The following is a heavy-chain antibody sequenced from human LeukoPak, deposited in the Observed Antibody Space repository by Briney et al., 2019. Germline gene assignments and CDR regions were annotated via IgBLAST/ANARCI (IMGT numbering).Heavy chain of an antibody. V-gene: IGHV4-39*01. Sequence: SETLSLTCAVSGGSISTSGHYWGWIRQSPGKGLEWIGSISYSGTTYYNPSLKSRVTISADTSKSQFSLNLSSVTAADTAIYYCARHFDFWGQGTTVTVSS. CDR2: ISYSGTT. J-gene: IGHJ6*02. CDR3: ARHFDF. CDR1: GGSISTSGHY.